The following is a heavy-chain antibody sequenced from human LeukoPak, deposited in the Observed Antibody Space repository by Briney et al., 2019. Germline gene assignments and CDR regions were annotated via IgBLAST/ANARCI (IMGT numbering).Heavy chain of an antibody. V-gene: IGHV4-38-2*02. CDR1: GYSISSGDY. CDR2: IYRTGRT. Sequence: SETLSLTCGVSGYSISSGDYWGWIRQPPGKGLEWTGTIYRTGRTYYNPSLKSRVTMSVDTSKNQFSLKLNSVTAADTAVYYCARESYYDSGGYYYPEYWGQGTLVTVSS. D-gene: IGHD3-22*01. J-gene: IGHJ4*02. CDR3: ARESYYDSGGYYYPEY.